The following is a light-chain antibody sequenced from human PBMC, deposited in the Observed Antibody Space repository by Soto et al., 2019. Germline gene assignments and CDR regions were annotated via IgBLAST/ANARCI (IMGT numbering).Light chain of an antibody. CDR2: DAS. CDR1: QSVDSN. CDR3: QQYNNWRT. Sequence: EIVLTQSPGALSLSPGERATLSCRASQSVDSNLAWYQQKPGQPPRLLIYDASTRATGIPARISGSGSGTEFTLTISSLQSEDFAVYYCQQYNNWRTFGQGTKVDIK. J-gene: IGKJ1*01. V-gene: IGKV3-15*01.